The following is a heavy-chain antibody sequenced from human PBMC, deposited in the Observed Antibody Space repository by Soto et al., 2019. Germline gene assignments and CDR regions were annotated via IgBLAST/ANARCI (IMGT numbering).Heavy chain of an antibody. D-gene: IGHD4-17*01. CDR1: GGSISSGGYS. V-gene: IGHV4-30-2*01. J-gene: IGHJ3*02. CDR3: ASMSPTVFHAFDI. Sequence: QLQLQESGSGLVKPSQTLSLTCAVSGGSISSGGYSWSWIRQPPGKGLEWIGYIYHSGSTYYNPSLTSRVTISVDRSKNQFSLKLSSVTAADTSVYYCASMSPTVFHAFDIWGQGTMVTVSS. CDR2: IYHSGST.